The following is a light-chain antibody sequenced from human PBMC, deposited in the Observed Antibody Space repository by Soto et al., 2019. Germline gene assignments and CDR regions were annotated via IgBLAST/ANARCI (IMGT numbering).Light chain of an antibody. V-gene: IGLV2-14*01. Sequence: QSALTQPASVSGSPGQSIAISCTGTSSDVGGYSYVPWYQQQPGKAPKLVISDVSNRPSGVSDRFSGSKSGNTASLTISGLQTEDKADYYCASYTTSSTYVFGTGTKLTVL. J-gene: IGLJ1*01. CDR1: SSDVGGYSY. CDR3: ASYTTSSTYV. CDR2: DVS.